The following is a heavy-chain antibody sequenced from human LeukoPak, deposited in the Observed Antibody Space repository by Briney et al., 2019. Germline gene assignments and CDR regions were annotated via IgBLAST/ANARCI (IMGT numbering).Heavy chain of an antibody. CDR2: IIPILGIA. Sequence: ASVKVSCKASGGTFSSYTISWVRQAPGQGLEWVRRIIPILGIANYAQKFQGRVTITADKSTSTAYMELSSLRSEDTAVYYCASSPYYDFWSGDNWFDPWGQGTLVTVSS. V-gene: IGHV1-69*02. D-gene: IGHD3-3*01. CDR1: GGTFSSYT. CDR3: ASSPYYDFWSGDNWFDP. J-gene: IGHJ5*02.